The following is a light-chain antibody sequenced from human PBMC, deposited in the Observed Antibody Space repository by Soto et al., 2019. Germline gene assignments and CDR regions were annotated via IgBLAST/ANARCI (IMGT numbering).Light chain of an antibody. J-gene: IGKJ1*01. CDR1: QSVSNN. Sequence: IVLTQSPGTLSLSPGERATLSCRASQSVSNNYLAWYHQKPGQAPRLLIYGASTRATGIPARLSGSGSGTEFTLTINSLQSEDFAVYYCQQYNNWPRTFGQGTKV. CDR2: GAS. CDR3: QQYNNWPRT. V-gene: IGKV3-15*01.